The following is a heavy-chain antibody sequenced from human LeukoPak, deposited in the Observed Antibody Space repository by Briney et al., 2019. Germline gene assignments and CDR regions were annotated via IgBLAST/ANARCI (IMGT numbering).Heavy chain of an antibody. D-gene: IGHD6-13*01. V-gene: IGHV3-7*01. CDR2: IKQDGSEK. Sequence: PGGSLRLSCAASGFTFSSYWMSWVRQAPGKGLEWVANIKQDGSEKYYVDSVKGRFTISRDNAKNSLYLQMNSLRAEDTAVYYCARDRGWGIAAVRGNWFDPWGQGTLVTVSS. CDR1: GFTFSSYW. J-gene: IGHJ5*02. CDR3: ARDRGWGIAAVRGNWFDP.